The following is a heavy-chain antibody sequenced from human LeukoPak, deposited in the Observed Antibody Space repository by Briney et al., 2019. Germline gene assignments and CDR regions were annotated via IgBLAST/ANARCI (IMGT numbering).Heavy chain of an antibody. J-gene: IGHJ5*02. CDR2: IYTSGAT. Sequence: PSETLSLTCTVSGGSISTENYYWSWIRQPAGKGLEWIGRIYTSGATNYNPSLKSRITMSVDTSKNQFSLRLTSVTAADTAVYYCARGGYYGSGNDFRFDPWGQGTLVTVSS. CDR3: ARGGYYGSGNDFRFDP. CDR1: GGSISTENYY. D-gene: IGHD3-10*01. V-gene: IGHV4-61*02.